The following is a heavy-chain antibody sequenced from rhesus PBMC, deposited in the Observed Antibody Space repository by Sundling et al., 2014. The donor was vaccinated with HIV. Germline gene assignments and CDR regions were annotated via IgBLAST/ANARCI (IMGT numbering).Heavy chain of an antibody. J-gene: IGHJ4*01. V-gene: IGHV4-165*01. D-gene: IGHD3-28*01. Sequence: QVQLQESGPGLVKPSETLALTCAVSGGAITGYYWNWIRQSPGKGLEWIGSIGGNSGSRYYNPSLKSRVTISTDTSKNQFSLNLTSVTAADTAIYYCARDTTMIVVFTVLAYFDYWGQGVPVTVSS. CDR3: ARDTTMIVVFTVLAYFDY. CDR2: IGGNSGSR. CDR1: GGAITGYY.